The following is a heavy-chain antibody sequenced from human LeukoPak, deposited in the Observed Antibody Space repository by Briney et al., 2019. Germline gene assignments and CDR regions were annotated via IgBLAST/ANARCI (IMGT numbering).Heavy chain of an antibody. CDR3: AKDMGSYASVFQH. J-gene: IGHJ1*01. CDR2: ISGSGDST. D-gene: IGHD1-26*01. V-gene: IGHV3-23*01. CDR1: GFTFRSYA. Sequence: PGGSLRLSCAASGFTFRSYAMSWVRQAPGKGLEWVSGISGSGDSTYYADSVKGRFTISRDNSKNTLYLQMNSLRAEDTAVYYCAKDMGSYASVFQHWGQGTLVTVSS.